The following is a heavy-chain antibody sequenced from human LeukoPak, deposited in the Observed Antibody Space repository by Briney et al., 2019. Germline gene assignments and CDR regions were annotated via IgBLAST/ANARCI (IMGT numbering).Heavy chain of an antibody. CDR3: VGYSSGWYGYDAFDI. CDR1: GFTFSSYW. Sequence: PGGSLRLSCAASGFTFSSYWMSWVRQAPGKGLVWVSRINSEGSSTYYADSVKGRFTISRDNSKNTLYLQMSSLRAEDTAVYSCVGYSSGWYGYDAFDIWGQGTMVTVSS. V-gene: IGHV3-74*01. D-gene: IGHD6-19*01. J-gene: IGHJ3*02. CDR2: INSEGSST.